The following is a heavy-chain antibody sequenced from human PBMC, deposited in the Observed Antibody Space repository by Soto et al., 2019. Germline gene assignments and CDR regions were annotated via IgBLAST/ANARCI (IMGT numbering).Heavy chain of an antibody. CDR2: IYYSGST. D-gene: IGHD6-6*01. CDR1: GGSISSSSYY. CDR3: ASPATSIAARPGDY. J-gene: IGHJ4*02. Sequence: PSETLSLTCTVSGGSISSSSYYCGWIRQPPGKGLEWIGSIYYSGSTYYNPSLKSRVTISVDTSKNQFSLKLSSVTAADTAVYYCASPATSIAARPGDYWGQGTLVTVSS. V-gene: IGHV4-39*01.